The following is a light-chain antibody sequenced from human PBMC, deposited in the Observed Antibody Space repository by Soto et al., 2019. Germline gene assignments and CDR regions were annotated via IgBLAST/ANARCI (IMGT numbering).Light chain of an antibody. CDR1: QSISSY. CDR3: QQSYSTPLT. Sequence: DIQMTQSPSSLSASVGDRVTITCRASQSISSYLNWYQQKPGKAPKLLIYAASSLQSGVPSRFSGSGSGTHFTLTIRSLQPEDFASYYCQQSYSTPLTFGPGTKVDLK. V-gene: IGKV1-39*01. CDR2: AAS. J-gene: IGKJ3*01.